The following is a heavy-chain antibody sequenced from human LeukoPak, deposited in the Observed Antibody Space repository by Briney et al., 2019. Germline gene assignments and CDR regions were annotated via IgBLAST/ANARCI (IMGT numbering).Heavy chain of an antibody. Sequence: PSEALSLTCSVSGGSLTRYYWSWLRQPPARGGEWMGYIYHIGRTNFNPSLKSRVPISTDTSKSSFSLRLSSVTAADTAVYYCARGRSYNEILAGYGDYYYYMDVWGKGTTVTVSS. CDR1: GGSLTRYY. D-gene: IGHD3-9*01. CDR3: ARGRSYNEILAGYGDYYYYMDV. CDR2: IYHIGRT. J-gene: IGHJ6*03. V-gene: IGHV4-59*01.